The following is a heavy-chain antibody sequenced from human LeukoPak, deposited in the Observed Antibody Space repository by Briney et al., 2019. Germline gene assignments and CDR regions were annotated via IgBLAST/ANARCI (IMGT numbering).Heavy chain of an antibody. CDR1: GFTVSSNY. CDR3: ARGGGLDV. J-gene: IGHJ6*02. Sequence: GGSLRLSCVASGFTVSSNYMSWVRQAPGKGLEWVSGISGSGGSTYYADSVKGRFTISRDNAKNSLYLQMSNLRAEDTAVYFCARGGGLDVWGQGATVTVSS. V-gene: IGHV3-53*03. CDR2: ISGSGGST.